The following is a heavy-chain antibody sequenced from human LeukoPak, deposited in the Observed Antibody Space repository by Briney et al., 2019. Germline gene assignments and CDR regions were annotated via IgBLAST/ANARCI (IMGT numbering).Heavy chain of an antibody. Sequence: GESLRLSCAASGFTFSGYSINWVRQAPGKGLEWVSSISSSSTYIYYGDSVKGRFTISRDNAKNSLYLQMHSLRAKDTAVYYCARDSDYGGSFDIWGQGTMVTVSS. V-gene: IGHV3-21*04. CDR1: GFTFSGYS. CDR3: ARDSDYGGSFDI. D-gene: IGHD4-23*01. CDR2: ISSSSTYI. J-gene: IGHJ3*02.